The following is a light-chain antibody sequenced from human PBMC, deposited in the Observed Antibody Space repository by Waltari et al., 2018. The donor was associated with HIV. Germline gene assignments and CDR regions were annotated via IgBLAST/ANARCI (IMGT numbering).Light chain of an antibody. Sequence: EVVLTQSPATLSLSPGERATLSCRASQSVSVYLAWYQQKPGQAPRLLIYDASNRATGIPDRFSGSGSGTDFTLTISSLEPEDFAVYYCQQRTNWHTFGQGTKLEIK. CDR1: QSVSVY. J-gene: IGKJ2*01. CDR3: QQRTNWHT. CDR2: DAS. V-gene: IGKV3-11*01.